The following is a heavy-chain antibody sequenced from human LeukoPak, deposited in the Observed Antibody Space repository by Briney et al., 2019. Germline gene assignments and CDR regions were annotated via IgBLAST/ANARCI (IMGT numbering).Heavy chain of an antibody. CDR1: GGSFSGYY. CDR3: AKLIPTYYDFWSGYYTGTDYMDV. D-gene: IGHD3-3*01. Sequence: SETLSLTCAVYGGSFSGYYWSWIRQPPGKGLEWIGEINHSGSTNYNPSLKSRVTISVDTSKNQFSLKLSSVTAADTAVYYCAKLIPTYYDFWSGYYTGTDYMDVWGKGTTVTVSS. J-gene: IGHJ6*03. V-gene: IGHV4-34*01. CDR2: INHSGST.